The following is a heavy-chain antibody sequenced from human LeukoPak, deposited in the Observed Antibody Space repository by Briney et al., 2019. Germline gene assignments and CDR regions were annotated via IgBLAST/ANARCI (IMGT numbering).Heavy chain of an antibody. CDR3: ARGGKTATTVTPLDNWFDP. J-gene: IGHJ5*02. D-gene: IGHD4-17*01. CDR2: INPNSGGT. Sequence: ASVKVSCKASGYTFTGYYMHWVRQAPGQGLEWMGWINPNSGGTNYAQKFQGRVTMTRDTSISTAYMELSRLRSDDTAVYYCARGGKTATTVTPLDNWFDPWGQGTLVTVSS. CDR1: GYTFTGYY. V-gene: IGHV1-2*02.